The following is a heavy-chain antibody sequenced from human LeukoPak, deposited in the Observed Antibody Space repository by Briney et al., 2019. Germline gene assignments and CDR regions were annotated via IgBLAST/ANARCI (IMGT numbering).Heavy chain of an antibody. Sequence: SETLSLTCTGSGDSISNYNWNWIRQPPGKGLEWIGYNYYSGSTNYNPSLKSRVTISVDTSKNQFSLKLTSVTAADTAVYYCARDAGGYSYGNFDYWGQGTLVIVSS. CDR2: NYYSGST. CDR1: GDSISNYN. J-gene: IGHJ4*02. D-gene: IGHD5-18*01. CDR3: ARDAGGYSYGNFDY. V-gene: IGHV4-59*13.